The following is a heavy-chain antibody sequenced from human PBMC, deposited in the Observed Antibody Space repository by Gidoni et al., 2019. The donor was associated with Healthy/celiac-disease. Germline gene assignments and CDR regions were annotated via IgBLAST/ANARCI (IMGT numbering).Heavy chain of an antibody. CDR3: AKAPYSSGWYWFDP. Sequence: EVQLLESVGGLVQPGGSLRLSCAASGFTFSSYAMSWVRQAPGKGLEWVSAISGSGGSTYYADAVKGRFTISRDNSKNTLYLQMNSLRAEDTAVYYCAKAPYSSGWYWFDPWGQGTLVTVSS. CDR1: GFTFSSYA. D-gene: IGHD6-19*01. V-gene: IGHV3-23*01. J-gene: IGHJ5*02. CDR2: ISGSGGST.